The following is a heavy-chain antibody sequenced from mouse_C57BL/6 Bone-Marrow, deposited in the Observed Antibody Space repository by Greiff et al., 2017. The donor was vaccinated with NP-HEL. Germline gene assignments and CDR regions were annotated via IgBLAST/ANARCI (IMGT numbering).Heavy chain of an antibody. CDR3: ARQYYGSSWGFAY. Sequence: EVKVVESGGDLVKPGGSLKLSCAASGFTFSSYGMSWVRQTPDKRLEWVATISSGGSYTYYPDSVKGRFTISRDNAKNTLYLQMSSLKSEDTAMYYCARQYYGSSWGFAYWGQGTLVTVSA. CDR2: ISSGGSYT. D-gene: IGHD1-1*01. CDR1: GFTFSSYG. J-gene: IGHJ3*01. V-gene: IGHV5-6*01.